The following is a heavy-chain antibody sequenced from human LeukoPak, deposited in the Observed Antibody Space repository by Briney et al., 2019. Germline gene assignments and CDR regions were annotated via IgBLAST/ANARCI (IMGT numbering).Heavy chain of an antibody. CDR1: GFTFSGSA. D-gene: IGHD3-10*01. J-gene: IGHJ4*02. Sequence: GGSLKLSCAASGFTFSGSAMHWVRQASGKGLEWVGRIRSKANSYATAYAASVKGRFTISRDDSKNTAYLQMNSLKTEDTAVYYCRGVGSGSGRDYWGQGTLVTVSS. CDR2: IRSKANSYAT. V-gene: IGHV3-73*01. CDR3: RGVGSGSGRDY.